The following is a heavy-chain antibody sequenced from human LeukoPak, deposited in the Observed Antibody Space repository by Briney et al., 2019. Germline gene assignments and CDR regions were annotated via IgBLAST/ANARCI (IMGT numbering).Heavy chain of an antibody. D-gene: IGHD5-18*01. V-gene: IGHV4-59*12. J-gene: IGHJ4*02. CDR1: GGSISSYY. CDR3: ARARGYSSSFDY. Sequence: SETLSLTCTVSGGSISSYYWSWIRQPPGKGLEWIGYIYYSGSTYYNPSLKSRVTISVDTSKNQFSLKLSSVTAADTAVYYCARARGYSSSFDYWGQGTLVTVSS. CDR2: IYYSGST.